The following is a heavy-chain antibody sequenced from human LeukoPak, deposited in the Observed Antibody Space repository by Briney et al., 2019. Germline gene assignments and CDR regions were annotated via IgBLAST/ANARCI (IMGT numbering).Heavy chain of an antibody. J-gene: IGHJ3*02. CDR1: GDTFSSYA. CDR2: IIPIFGTA. CDR3: ARVMAYSSSWYGHLPEAFDI. D-gene: IGHD6-13*01. Sequence: SVKVSCKASGDTFSSYAICWVRQAPGQGLEWMGGIIPIFGTANYAQKFQGRVTITADESTSTAYMELSSLRSEDTAVYYFARVMAYSSSWYGHLPEAFDIWGQGTMVTVSS. V-gene: IGHV1-69*13.